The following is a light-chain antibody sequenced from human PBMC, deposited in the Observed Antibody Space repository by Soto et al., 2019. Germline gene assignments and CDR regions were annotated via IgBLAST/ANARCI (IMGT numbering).Light chain of an antibody. J-gene: IGKJ5*01. V-gene: IGKV1-13*02. CDR3: QQFNSYPIT. CDR1: QSISSY. Sequence: QMPQSPSSLSASVGGSVTITCRASQSISSYLNWYQQKPGKAAKLLIYEAYSLESGVTSRFSGSGSGTEFTLTIGGLQPDDFATYYCQQFNSYPITFGQGTRLDIK. CDR2: EAY.